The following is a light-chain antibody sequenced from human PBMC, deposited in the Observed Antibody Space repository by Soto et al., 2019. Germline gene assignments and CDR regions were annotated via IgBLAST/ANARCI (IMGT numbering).Light chain of an antibody. Sequence: QSALTQPASVSGSPGQSITISCTGTSSDVGGYNYVSWYQQHPGKAPKLLICGVNNRPSGVSNRFSGSKSGNTASLTISGLQAEDEADYYCSSYTRSSTVIFGGGTKVTVL. CDR1: SSDVGGYNY. J-gene: IGLJ2*01. CDR2: GVN. CDR3: SSYTRSSTVI. V-gene: IGLV2-14*01.